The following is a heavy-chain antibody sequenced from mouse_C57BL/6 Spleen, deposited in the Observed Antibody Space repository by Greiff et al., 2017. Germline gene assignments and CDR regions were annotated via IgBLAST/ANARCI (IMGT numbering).Heavy chain of an antibody. CDR2: INPSSGYT. D-gene: IGHD2-4*01. V-gene: IGHV1-4*01. Sequence: QVQLQQSGAELARPGASVKMSCKASGYTFTSYSMHWVNQRPGQGLEWIGYINPSSGYTKYNQKFKDKATLTADKSSSTAYMQRSSLTSEDSAVYYCARRDYDDYFDYWGQGTTLTVSS. CDR1: GYTFTSYS. CDR3: ARRDYDDYFDY. J-gene: IGHJ2*01.